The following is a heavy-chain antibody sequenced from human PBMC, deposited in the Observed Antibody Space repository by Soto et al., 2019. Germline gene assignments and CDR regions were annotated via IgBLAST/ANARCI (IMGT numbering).Heavy chain of an antibody. J-gene: IGHJ6*02. CDR3: ARGVGYDFWSGYPGSPLCYYGMDV. V-gene: IGHV1-8*02. D-gene: IGHD3-3*01. CDR2: INPNSGNT. Sequence: VASVKFYWRASGYTFTSYYMHLVRQAHGQGLDWMGMINPNSGNTGYSQKFHCRFTMTRNTSISTAYMELSSLRSEDTAVYYCARGVGYDFWSGYPGSPLCYYGMDVWVQGTTVTVSS. CDR1: GYTFTSYY.